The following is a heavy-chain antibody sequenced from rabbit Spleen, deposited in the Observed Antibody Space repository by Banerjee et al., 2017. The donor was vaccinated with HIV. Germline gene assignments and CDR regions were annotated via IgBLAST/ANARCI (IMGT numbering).Heavy chain of an antibody. V-gene: IGHV1S45*01. CDR3: ARDAGTSFSTYGMDL. J-gene: IGHJ6*01. CDR2: IYADGRGST. Sequence: QEQLVESGGGLVQPGGSLKLSCKASRFDFSTYSMSWVRQAPGKGLEWIACIYADGRGSTWYASWAKGRFTISKTSSTTVTLQVTGLTAADTATYFCARDAGTSFSTYGMDLWGPGTLVTVS. D-gene: IGHD8-1*01. CDR1: RFDFSTYS.